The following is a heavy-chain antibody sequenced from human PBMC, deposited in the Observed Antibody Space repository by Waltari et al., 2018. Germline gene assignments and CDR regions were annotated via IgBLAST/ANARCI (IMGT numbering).Heavy chain of an antibody. J-gene: IGHJ4*02. Sequence: QLQLQESGPGLVKPSETLSLTCTVSGGSISSSSYYWGWLRQPPGKGLEWIGSIYYSGSTYYNPSLKSRVTISVDTSKNQFSLKLSSVTAADTAVYYCARLIRCTNGVCFHYFDYWGQGTLVTVSS. D-gene: IGHD2-8*01. CDR3: ARLIRCTNGVCFHYFDY. V-gene: IGHV4-39*01. CDR2: IYYSGST. CDR1: GGSISSSSYY.